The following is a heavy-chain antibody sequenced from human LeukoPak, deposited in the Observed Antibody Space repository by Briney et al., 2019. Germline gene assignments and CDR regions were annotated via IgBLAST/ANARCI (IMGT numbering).Heavy chain of an antibody. Sequence: PGGSLRLSCAASGFTFSSYAMSWVRQAPGKGLEWVSAISGSGGSTYYADSMKGRFSISKDNSKNTLYLQMNSLRPEDTAVYYCVKGSGYYFDYWGQGTLVTVSS. J-gene: IGHJ4*02. CDR3: VKGSGYYFDY. CDR1: GFTFSSYA. V-gene: IGHV3-23*01. D-gene: IGHD3-3*01. CDR2: ISGSGGST.